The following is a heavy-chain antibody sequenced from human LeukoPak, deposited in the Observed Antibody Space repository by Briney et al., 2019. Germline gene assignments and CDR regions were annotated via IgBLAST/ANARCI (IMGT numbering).Heavy chain of an antibody. CDR3: ARERSAVAWN. CDR1: GYTFTSYY. Sequence: ASVKVSCKASGYTFTSYYMHWVRQAPGQGLEWMGWISAYNGNTNYAQKLQGRVTMTTDTSTSTAYMELRSLRSDDTAVYYCARERSAVAWNWGQGTLVTVSS. CDR2: ISAYNGNT. V-gene: IGHV1-18*04. D-gene: IGHD6-19*01. J-gene: IGHJ4*02.